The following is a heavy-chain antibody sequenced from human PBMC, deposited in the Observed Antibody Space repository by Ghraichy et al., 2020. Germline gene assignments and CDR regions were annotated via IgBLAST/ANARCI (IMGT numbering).Heavy chain of an antibody. CDR2: IIPILGIA. D-gene: IGHD2-2*01. CDR3: ARLCSSTSCYPGFSGMDV. Sequence: VKVSCKASGGTFSSYTISWVRQAPGQGLEWMGRIIPILGIANYAQKFQGRVTITADKSTSTAYMELSSLRSEDTAVYYCARLCSSTSCYPGFSGMDVWGQGTTVTVSS. V-gene: IGHV1-69*02. J-gene: IGHJ6*02. CDR1: GGTFSSYT.